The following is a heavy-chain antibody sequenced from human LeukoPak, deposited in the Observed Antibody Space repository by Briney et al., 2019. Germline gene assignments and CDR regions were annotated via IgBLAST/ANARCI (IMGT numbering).Heavy chain of an antibody. CDR3: ARDKAPTWFDP. CDR2: ISAYNGNT. J-gene: IGHJ5*02. V-gene: IGHV1-18*01. Sequence: ASVKVSCKASGYTFTSYGISWVRQAPGQGLEGMGWISAYNGNTNYAQKLQGRATMTTDTSTSTAYMELRSLRSDDTAVYYCARDKAPTWFDPWGQGTLVTVSS. CDR1: GYTFTSYG.